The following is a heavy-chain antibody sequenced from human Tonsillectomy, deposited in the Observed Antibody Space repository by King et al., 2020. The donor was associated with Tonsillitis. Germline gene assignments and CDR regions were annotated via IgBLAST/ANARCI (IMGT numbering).Heavy chain of an antibody. Sequence: VQLVESGGGLVQPGGSLRLSCAASGFTFSNYFMTWARQAPGKGLEWVSNIKQDGSDKFYVDSVKGRFTISRDNANNSLYLQMNSLRAEDTAVYYCAREGRIIIEQLLVDDAFDIWGQGTMVTVSS. J-gene: IGHJ3*02. CDR2: IKQDGSDK. V-gene: IGHV3-7*03. CDR3: AREGRIIIEQLLVDDAFDI. CDR1: GFTFSNYF. D-gene: IGHD3-10*01.